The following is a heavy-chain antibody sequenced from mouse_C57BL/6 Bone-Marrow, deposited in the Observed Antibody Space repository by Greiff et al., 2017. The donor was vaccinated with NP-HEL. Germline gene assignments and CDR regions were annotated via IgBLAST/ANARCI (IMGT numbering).Heavy chain of an antibody. V-gene: IGHV1-52*01. Sequence: QVQLQQPGAELVRPGSSVKLSCKASGYTFTSYWMHWVKQRPIQGLEWIGNIDPSDSETHYNQKFKDKATLTVDKYSSTAYMQLSSLTSEDSAVYYCARGTTVVETWYAMDYWGQGTSVTVSS. CDR1: GYTFTSYW. CDR2: IDPSDSET. CDR3: ARGTTVVETWYAMDY. D-gene: IGHD1-1*01. J-gene: IGHJ4*01.